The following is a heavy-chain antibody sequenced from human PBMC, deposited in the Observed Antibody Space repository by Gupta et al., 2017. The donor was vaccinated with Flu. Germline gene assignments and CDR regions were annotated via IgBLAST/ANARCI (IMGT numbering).Heavy chain of an antibody. CDR2: ISSSSSYI. V-gene: IGHV3-21*01. J-gene: IGHJ4*02. CDR1: GFTFSSYS. CDR3: ARDGYYYDSSGYYYHYFDY. Sequence: EVQLVESGGGLVKPGGSLRLSCAASGFTFSSYSMNWVRQPPGKGLEGVSSISSSSSYIYYADSVKGRFTISRDNAKNSLYLQMNSLRAEDTAVYYCARDGYYYDSSGYYYHYFDYWGQGTLVTVSS. D-gene: IGHD3-22*01.